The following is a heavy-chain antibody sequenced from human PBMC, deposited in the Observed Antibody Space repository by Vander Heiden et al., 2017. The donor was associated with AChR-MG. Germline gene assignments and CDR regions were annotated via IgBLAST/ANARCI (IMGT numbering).Heavy chain of an antibody. D-gene: IGHD4-17*01. J-gene: IGHJ4*02. CDR3: ARDRDYGDVIY. V-gene: IGHV1-69*06. Sequence: QVQLVQSGAEVKKPGSSAKVACKASGGPFSSYAISWVRHAPGQGLEWMGGIIPIFGTANYAQKFQGRVTFTADKSTSTAYMELSSLRSEDTAVYYCARDRDYGDVIYWGQGTLVTVSS. CDR2: IIPIFGTA. CDR1: GGPFSSYA.